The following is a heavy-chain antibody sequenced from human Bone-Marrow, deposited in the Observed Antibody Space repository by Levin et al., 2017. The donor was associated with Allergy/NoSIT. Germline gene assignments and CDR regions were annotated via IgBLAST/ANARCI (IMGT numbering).Heavy chain of an antibody. CDR1: GDSFTNYY. J-gene: IGHJ4*02. V-gene: IGHV4-4*07. CDR2: IQTSGST. Sequence: KPSETLSLTCTVSGDSFTNYYWTWIRQPAGKGLEWIGRIQTSGSTNYNPSLKSRVTMSVDTSKNQFSLKLSSVSAADTAMYYCARDRGYSYATGGCFDYWGQGTLVTVSS. D-gene: IGHD5-18*01. CDR3: ARDRGYSYATGGCFDY.